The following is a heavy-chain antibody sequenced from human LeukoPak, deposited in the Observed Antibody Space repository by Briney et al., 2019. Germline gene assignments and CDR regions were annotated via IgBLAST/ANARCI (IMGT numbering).Heavy chain of an antibody. D-gene: IGHD4-11*01. V-gene: IGHV3-64D*06. Sequence: GGSLRLSCSASGFTFSSYAMHWVRQTPGKGLEYISAISGNGGSTYYADSVEGRFTISRDNSKSTLYLQMSSLRPEDTAVYHCVKGGEAVMYYFDFWGQGTLVTVSS. CDR3: VKGGEAVMYYFDF. CDR1: GFTFSSYA. J-gene: IGHJ4*02. CDR2: ISGNGGST.